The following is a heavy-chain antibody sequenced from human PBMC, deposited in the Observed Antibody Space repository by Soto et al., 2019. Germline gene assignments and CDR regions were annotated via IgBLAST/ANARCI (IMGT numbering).Heavy chain of an antibody. J-gene: IGHJ4*01. CDR2: IYPGDSDT. CDR1: GYSFTSYW. V-gene: IGHV5-51*01. CDR3: ARSHLKWGAPNAFFDH. D-gene: IGHD1-26*01. Sequence: PGESLKISCKGSGYSFTSYWIGWVRQMPGKGLEWMGIIYPGDSDTRYSPSFQGQVTISADKSISTAYLQWSSLKASDTAMYYCARSHLKWGAPNAFFDHWGQGTLVTVSS.